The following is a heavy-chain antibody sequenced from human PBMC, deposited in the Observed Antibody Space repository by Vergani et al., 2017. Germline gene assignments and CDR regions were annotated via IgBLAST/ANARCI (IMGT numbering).Heavy chain of an antibody. Sequence: QFQLLQSLAAVRKPRSSVTVSCKASGDTFSNYAITWVRQAPGQGLQWMGRMIPTFDSKNYAPRFQGRVTLTADASASTAYMELTSLTSEDTAVYFCARGASYFDSGGYADTWGQGTLVTVS. D-gene: IGHD3-22*01. CDR1: GDTFSNYA. J-gene: IGHJ5*02. V-gene: IGHV1-69*13. CDR3: ARGASYFDSGGYADT. CDR2: MIPTFDSK.